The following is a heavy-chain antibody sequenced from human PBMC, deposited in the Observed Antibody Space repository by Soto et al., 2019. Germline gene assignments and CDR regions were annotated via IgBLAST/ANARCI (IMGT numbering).Heavy chain of an antibody. D-gene: IGHD6-6*01. CDR3: ARASQLVRNYFDY. J-gene: IGHJ4*02. Sequence: NPSETLSLTCTVSGGSISSYYWSWIRQPPGKGLEWIGYIYYSGSTNYNPSLKSRVTISVDTSKNQFSLKLSSVTAADTAVYYCARASQLVRNYFDYWGQGTLVTVSS. V-gene: IGHV4-59*01. CDR1: GGSISSYY. CDR2: IYYSGST.